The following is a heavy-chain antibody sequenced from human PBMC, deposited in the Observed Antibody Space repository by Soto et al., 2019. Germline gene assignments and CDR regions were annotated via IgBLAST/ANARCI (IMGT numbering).Heavy chain of an antibody. J-gene: IGHJ6*02. V-gene: IGHV4-34*01. CDR3: ARVSRGYCSGGSCYFRTTNTGYSGMDV. CDR2: INHSGST. Sequence: PSETLSLTCAVYGGSFSGYYWSWIRQPPGKGLEWIGEINHSGSTNYNPSLKSRITISVDTSKNQFSLKLSSVTAADTAVYYCARVSRGYCSGGSCYFRTTNTGYSGMDVWGLGTTVTISS. D-gene: IGHD2-15*01. CDR1: GGSFSGYY.